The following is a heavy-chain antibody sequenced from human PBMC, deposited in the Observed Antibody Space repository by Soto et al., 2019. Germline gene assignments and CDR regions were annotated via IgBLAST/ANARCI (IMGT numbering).Heavy chain of an antibody. CDR2: IIPLFGTP. Sequence: QVQLVQSGAEVRKPESSVKVSCTASGGTFSRSAFNWVRQAPGQGLEWMGGIIPLFGTPNYAQKFQGRVTITADESTTTAYMELSRRRSEDTAVYYCARDHGIWGQGTLVTVSS. J-gene: IGHJ4*02. CDR3: ARDHGI. CDR1: GGTFSRSA. V-gene: IGHV1-69*12.